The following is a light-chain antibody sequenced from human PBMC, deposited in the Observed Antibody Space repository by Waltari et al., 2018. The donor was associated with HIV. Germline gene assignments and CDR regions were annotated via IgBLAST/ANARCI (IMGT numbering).Light chain of an antibody. CDR3: SSYASSFTLL. Sequence: QSALTQPASVSGSPGQSITISCTGTSSDIGGFNYVSWYQQHPDKAPKLILFDVDIRPSGISNRFSGSNAGNTASLTISGLQAEDEADYYCSSYASSFTLLFGGGTKLTVL. V-gene: IGLV2-14*03. CDR1: SSDIGGFNY. CDR2: DVD. J-gene: IGLJ3*02.